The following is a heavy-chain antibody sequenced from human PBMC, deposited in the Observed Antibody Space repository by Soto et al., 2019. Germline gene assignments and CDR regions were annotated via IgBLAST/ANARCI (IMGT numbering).Heavy chain of an antibody. J-gene: IGHJ4*02. Sequence: QVQLVESGGGVVQPGRSLRLSCAASGFTFSSYAMHWVRQAPGKGLEWVAVISYDGSNKYYADSVKGRFTISRDNSKNTLYLHMNSLRAEDTAVYYCARSPNWPYYFDYWGQGTLVTVSS. CDR1: GFTFSSYA. CDR3: ARSPNWPYYFDY. CDR2: ISYDGSNK. V-gene: IGHV3-30-3*01. D-gene: IGHD1-1*01.